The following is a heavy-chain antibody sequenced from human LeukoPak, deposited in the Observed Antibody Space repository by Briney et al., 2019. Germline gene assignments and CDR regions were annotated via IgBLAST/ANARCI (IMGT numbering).Heavy chain of an antibody. CDR2: IIPILGIA. CDR3: ARDLDDYGDYHNWFDP. D-gene: IGHD4-17*01. Sequence: SVKVSCKASGGTFSSYAISWVRQAPGQGLEWMGRIIPILGIANYAQKFQGRVTITADKSTSTAYLELSSLRSEDTAVYYCARDLDDYGDYHNWFDPWGQGTLVTVSS. CDR1: GGTFSSYA. V-gene: IGHV1-69*04. J-gene: IGHJ5*02.